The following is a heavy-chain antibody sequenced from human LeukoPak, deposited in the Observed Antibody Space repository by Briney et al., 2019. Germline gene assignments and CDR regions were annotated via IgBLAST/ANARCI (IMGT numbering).Heavy chain of an antibody. D-gene: IGHD1-26*01. V-gene: IGHV3-21*01. CDR2: ISSSSSYI. CDR3: ARDFRPVGY. Sequence: PGGSLRLSCAASGFTFSSYSMNGVRQAPGEGLEWVSSISSSSSYIYYADSVKGRLTISRDNAKNSLYLQMNSLRAEDTAVYYCARDFRPVGYWGQGTLVTVSS. CDR1: GFTFSSYS. J-gene: IGHJ4*02.